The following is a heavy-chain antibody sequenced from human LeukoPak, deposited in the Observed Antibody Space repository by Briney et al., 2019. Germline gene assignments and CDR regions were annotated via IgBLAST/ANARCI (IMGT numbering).Heavy chain of an antibody. V-gene: IGHV3-7*01. Sequence: GGSLRLSCAASGFTFSSYWMSWVRQAPGKGLEWVANIKQDGSEKYYVDSVKGPFTISRDNAKNPLYLQMNTPRAEDKAVYYRARDGPAKYYYYRSGYYSDVFDIWGQGTIVTVSS. CDR3: ARDGPAKYYYYRSGYYSDVFDI. J-gene: IGHJ3*02. CDR2: IKQDGSEK. CDR1: GFTFSSYW. D-gene: IGHD3-22*01.